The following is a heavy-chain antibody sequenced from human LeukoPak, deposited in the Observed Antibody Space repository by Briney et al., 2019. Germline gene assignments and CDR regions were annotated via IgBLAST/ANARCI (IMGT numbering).Heavy chain of an antibody. CDR1: GYTFIDYY. V-gene: IGHV1-2*06. CDR3: ATYLVGATGRSFDY. D-gene: IGHD1-26*01. CDR2: INPSSGGT. Sequence: GASVKVSCKASGYTFIDYYMHWVRQAPGQGLEWMGRINPSSGGTNYAQKFQGRVTMTRDTSISTAYMELSSLRSEDTAVYYCATYLVGATGRSFDYWGQGTLVTVSS. J-gene: IGHJ4*02.